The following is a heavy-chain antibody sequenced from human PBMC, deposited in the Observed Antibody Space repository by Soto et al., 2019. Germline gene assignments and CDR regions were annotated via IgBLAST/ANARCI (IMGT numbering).Heavy chain of an antibody. J-gene: IGHJ3*02. CDR2: ISSSSSTI. D-gene: IGHD1-26*01. CDR1: GFTFSSYS. Sequence: GGSLRLSCAASGFTFSSYSMNWVRQAPGKGLEWVSYISSSSSTIYYADSVKGRFTISRDNAKNSLYLQMNSLRDEDTAVYYCARTPGWGSYFGGAFDIWGQGTMVTVSS. V-gene: IGHV3-48*02. CDR3: ARTPGWGSYFGGAFDI.